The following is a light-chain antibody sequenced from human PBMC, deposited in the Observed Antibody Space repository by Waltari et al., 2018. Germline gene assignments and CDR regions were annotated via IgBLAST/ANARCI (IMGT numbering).Light chain of an antibody. CDR3: QQYNSYPWT. V-gene: IGKV1-5*03. Sequence: DIQMTQSPSTLSASVGDNVTITCRASQSMRSWLAWFQQKPWHAPKVLIYKASKLENGFPSRFSGSASGTDFSLTISRLQPEDFAAYYCQQYNSYPWTFGQGTKVEVK. CDR1: QSMRSW. J-gene: IGKJ1*01. CDR2: KAS.